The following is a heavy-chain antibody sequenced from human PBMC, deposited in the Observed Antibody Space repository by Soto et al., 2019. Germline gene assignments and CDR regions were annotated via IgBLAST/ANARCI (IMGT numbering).Heavy chain of an antibody. CDR2: IIPLLGTP. CDR3: VKAVATGVYDY. D-gene: IGHD5-12*01. Sequence: QVQLVQSGTAVRKPGSSVKVSCKASGDSFTTSTFSWVRQTPGQGLEWMGTIIPLLGTPDYAQKFQGSVTITAAESTSTVYMELSSLRSEDAAVYYCVKAVATGVYDYWGQGTLVTVSS. V-gene: IGHV1-69*18. J-gene: IGHJ4*02. CDR1: GDSFTTST.